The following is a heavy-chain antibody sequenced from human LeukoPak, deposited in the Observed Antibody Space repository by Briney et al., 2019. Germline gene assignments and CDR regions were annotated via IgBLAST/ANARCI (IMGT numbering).Heavy chain of an antibody. Sequence: ASVKVSCKASGYTFTGYYMHWVRQAPGQGLEWMGWINPNSGGTNYAQKFQGRVTMTRDTSISTAYMELSRLRSDDTAVYYCARDITAILRRYYYYYMDVWGKGTTVTVSS. D-gene: IGHD3-16*01. CDR2: INPNSGGT. CDR1: GYTFTGYY. V-gene: IGHV1-2*02. J-gene: IGHJ6*03. CDR3: ARDITAILRRYYYYYMDV.